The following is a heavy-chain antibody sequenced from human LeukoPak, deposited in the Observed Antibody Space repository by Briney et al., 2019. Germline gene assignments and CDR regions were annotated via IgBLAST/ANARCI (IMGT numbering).Heavy chain of an antibody. CDR2: IYYSGST. CDR1: GGSISSGDYY. Sequence: SETLSLTCTVSGGSISSGDYYWSLIRQPPGKGLEWIGYIYYSGSTYYNPSLKSRVTISVDTPKNQFSLKLSSVTAADTAVYYCARDHARGGIHSYYYYYMDVWGKGTTVTVSS. D-gene: IGHD1-1*01. V-gene: IGHV4-30-4*08. CDR3: ARDHARGGIHSYYYYYMDV. J-gene: IGHJ6*03.